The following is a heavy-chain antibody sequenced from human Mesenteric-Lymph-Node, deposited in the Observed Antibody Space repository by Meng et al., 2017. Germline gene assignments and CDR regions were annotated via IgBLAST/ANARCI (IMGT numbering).Heavy chain of an antibody. CDR2: TQPERTAI. J-gene: IGHJ4*02. CDR1: GFTLTTYG. Sequence: GESLKISCAASGFTLTTYGIHWVRHAPGKGLEWVALTQPERTAIYYADSVRGRFTISRDNSKNMVYLQISSLRAEDTAVYYCARAGIYNGDYVQIDNWGQGTLVTVSS. V-gene: IGHV3-33*05. D-gene: IGHD4-17*01. CDR3: ARAGIYNGDYVQIDN.